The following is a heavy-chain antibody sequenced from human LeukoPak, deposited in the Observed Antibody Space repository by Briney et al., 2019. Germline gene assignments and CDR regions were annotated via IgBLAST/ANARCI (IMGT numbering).Heavy chain of an antibody. CDR2: VYYSGST. V-gene: IGHV4-59*01. CDR3: ARESPTYYYDTSGPGFDY. Sequence: PSETLPLTCTVSGGSISSYYWSWIRQPPGKGLEWIGYVYYSGSTNYNPSLKSRVTISVDTSKNQFSLKLSSVTAADTAVYYCARESPTYYYDTSGPGFDYWGQGTLVTVSS. CDR1: GGSISSYY. J-gene: IGHJ4*02. D-gene: IGHD3-22*01.